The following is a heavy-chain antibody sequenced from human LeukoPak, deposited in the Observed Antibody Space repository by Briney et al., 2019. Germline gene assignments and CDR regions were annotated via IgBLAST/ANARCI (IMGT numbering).Heavy chain of an antibody. Sequence: GGSLRLSCAASGFTFSNAWMSWVRQAPGKGLEWVGRIKSKTDGGTTDYAAPVKGRFTISRDDSKNTLYLQMNSLKTEDTAVYYCTTDQWSVRIQLWYRQFDYWGQGTLVTVSS. CDR3: TTDQWSVRIQLWYRQFDY. J-gene: IGHJ4*02. CDR2: IKSKTDGGTT. D-gene: IGHD5-18*01. V-gene: IGHV3-15*01. CDR1: GFTFSNAW.